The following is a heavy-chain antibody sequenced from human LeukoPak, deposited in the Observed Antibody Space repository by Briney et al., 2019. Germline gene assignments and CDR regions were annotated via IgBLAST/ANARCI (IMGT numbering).Heavy chain of an antibody. V-gene: IGHV4-4*02. D-gene: IGHD1-26*01. Sequence: SETLSLTCVVSGGSISSGNWWSWVRQPPGKGLEWLGEIFHNGTTKYNPSLKSRVTISVDKSNNQFSLKLSSVTAADTAVYSCAREGSRRLYMDVWGKGTTVTVSS. CDR3: AREGSRRLYMDV. CDR1: GGSISSGNW. CDR2: IFHNGTT. J-gene: IGHJ6*03.